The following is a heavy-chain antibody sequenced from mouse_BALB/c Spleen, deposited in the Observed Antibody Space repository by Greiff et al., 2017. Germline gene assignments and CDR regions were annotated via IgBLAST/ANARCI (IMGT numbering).Heavy chain of an antibody. D-gene: IGHD2-14*01. CDR1: GYAFTNYL. J-gene: IGHJ3*01. Sequence: QVQLKESGAELVRPGTSVKVSCKASGYAFTNYLIEWVKQRPGQGLEWIGVINPGSGGTNYNEKFKGKATLTADKSSSTAYMQLSSLTSDDSAVYFYASYYRSVPFAYWGQGTLVTVSA. V-gene: IGHV1-54*01. CDR2: INPGSGGT. CDR3: ASYYRSVPFAY.